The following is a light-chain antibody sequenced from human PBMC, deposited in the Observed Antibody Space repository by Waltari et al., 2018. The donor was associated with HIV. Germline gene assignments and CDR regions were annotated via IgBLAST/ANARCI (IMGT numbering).Light chain of an antibody. CDR2: RNT. J-gene: IGLJ2*01. Sequence: QSVLTQPPSASGTPGQRVTISCSGSSSNVHWYQKFPGTTPKLLIYRNTPRPSGVPDRFSGSKSGTSASLAISGLRSEDEADYYCAAWGDDLSGPVLFGGGTKLTVL. V-gene: IGLV1-47*01. CDR1: SSN. CDR3: AAWGDDLSGPVL.